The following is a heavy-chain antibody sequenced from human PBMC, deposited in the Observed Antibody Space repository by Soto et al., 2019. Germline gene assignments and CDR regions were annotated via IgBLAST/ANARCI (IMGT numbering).Heavy chain of an antibody. CDR2: IDPSDSQT. Sequence: GESLKISCKGSGYSFAGYWITWVRQKPGKGLEWMGRIDPSDSQTYYSPSFRGHVTISVTKSITTVFLQWSSLRASDTAMYYCARHAYCSGGSCSSSYYYGMDVWGQGTTVTVS. CDR3: ARHAYCSGGSCSSSYYYGMDV. CDR1: GYSFAGYW. V-gene: IGHV5-10-1*01. D-gene: IGHD2-15*01. J-gene: IGHJ6*02.